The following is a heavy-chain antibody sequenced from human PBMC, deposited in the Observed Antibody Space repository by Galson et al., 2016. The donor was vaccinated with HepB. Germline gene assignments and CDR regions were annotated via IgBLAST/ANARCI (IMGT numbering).Heavy chain of an antibody. CDR1: GFSFSDHY. J-gene: IGHJ3*01. D-gene: IGHD5-12*01. CDR3: ARVTSFVRDIGILDL. CDR2: IRKKANSYTT. Sequence: SLRLSCAASGFSFSDHYMDWVRQAPGKGLEWVGRIRKKANSYTTEYGASVKSRFTISRDDSKDSLYLQMDSLKSEDTAVYHCARVTSFVRDIGILDLWGHGTLVTVFS. V-gene: IGHV3-72*01.